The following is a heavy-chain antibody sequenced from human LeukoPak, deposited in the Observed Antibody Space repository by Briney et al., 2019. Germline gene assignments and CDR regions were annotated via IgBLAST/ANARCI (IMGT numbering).Heavy chain of an antibody. V-gene: IGHV1-69*05. CDR2: IIPIFGTA. Sequence: GSSVKVSCKASGGTFSRYAISWVRQAPGQGLEWMGRIIPIFGTANYAQKFQARVTITTDESTSTAYMELSSLRSEDTAVYYCATGYSSSWADYWGQGTLVTVSS. CDR3: ATGYSSSWADY. D-gene: IGHD6-13*01. CDR1: GGTFSRYA. J-gene: IGHJ4*02.